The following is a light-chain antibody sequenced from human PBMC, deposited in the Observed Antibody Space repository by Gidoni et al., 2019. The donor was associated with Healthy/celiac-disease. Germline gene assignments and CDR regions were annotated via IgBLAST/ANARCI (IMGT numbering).Light chain of an antibody. Sequence: SSELTQDPAVSVALGQTVRSTCQGDSLRSYYASWYQQKPGQAPVLVIYGKDNRPAGIPDRFSGSSAGNTASLTITGAQAEDDADYYCNSRDSSGNHPVFGGGTKLTVL. CDR1: SLRSYY. J-gene: IGLJ2*01. CDR2: GKD. CDR3: NSRDSSGNHPV. V-gene: IGLV3-19*01.